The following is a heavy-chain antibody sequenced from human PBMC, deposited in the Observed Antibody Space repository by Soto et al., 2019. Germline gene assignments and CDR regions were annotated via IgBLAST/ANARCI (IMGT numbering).Heavy chain of an antibody. CDR1: GYTFTTSG. V-gene: IGHV1-18*01. Sequence: QVQLVQSGPEVRKPGASVKVSCEASGYTFTTSGISWVRQVPGQGLEWMGWISTYNGDTNSAQNFQGRVLMTADTSTGTAYMELMSLKSDDTAVXYXXXXGXXXXXXYGLDVWGQGTTVTVSS. CDR2: ISTYNGDT. CDR3: XXXGXXXXXXYGLDV. J-gene: IGHJ6*02.